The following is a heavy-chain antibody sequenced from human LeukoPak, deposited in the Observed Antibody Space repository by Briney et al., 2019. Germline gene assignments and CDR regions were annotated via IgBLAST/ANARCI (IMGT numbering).Heavy chain of an antibody. CDR2: INNSGST. CDR3: ARFRAQNQIVVVPGEHDAFDI. V-gene: IGHV4-34*01. CDR1: GGSFSGYY. Sequence: PSETLSLTCAVYGGSFSGYYWTWIRQPPGKGRKGIGEINNSGSTNYNPSLKSRVAISVDTSKNQFSLKLSSVTAADTAVYYCARFRAQNQIVVVPGEHDAFDIWGQGTMVTVSS. J-gene: IGHJ3*02. D-gene: IGHD2-2*01.